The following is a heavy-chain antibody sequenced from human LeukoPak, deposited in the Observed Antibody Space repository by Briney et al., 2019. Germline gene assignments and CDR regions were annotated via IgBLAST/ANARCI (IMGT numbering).Heavy chain of an antibody. CDR2: IRSKANSYET. CDR3: TRPAYCGGDCYVDY. Sequence: GGSLRLSCAASGFTFRGSAMPWVRQASGKGLEWVGRIRSKANSYETAYAASVKGRFTISRDDSKNTAYLQMNSLKTEDTAVYYCTRPAYCGGDCYVDYWGQGTLVTVPS. CDR1: GFTFRGSA. V-gene: IGHV3-73*01. D-gene: IGHD2-21*02. J-gene: IGHJ4*02.